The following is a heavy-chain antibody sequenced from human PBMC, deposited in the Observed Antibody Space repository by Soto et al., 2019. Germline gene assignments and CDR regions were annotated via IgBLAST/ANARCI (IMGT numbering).Heavy chain of an antibody. J-gene: IGHJ6*02. D-gene: IGHD3-22*01. V-gene: IGHV3-23*01. Sequence: GSLRLSCAASGFTFSSYAMSWVRQAPGKGLEWVSAISGSGGSTYYADSVKGRFTISRDNSKNTLYLQMNSLRAEDTAVYYCAKVLSPPNYYDSSGYYQYYYGMDVWGQGTTVTVSS. CDR3: AKVLSPPNYYDSSGYYQYYYGMDV. CDR1: GFTFSSYA. CDR2: ISGSGGST.